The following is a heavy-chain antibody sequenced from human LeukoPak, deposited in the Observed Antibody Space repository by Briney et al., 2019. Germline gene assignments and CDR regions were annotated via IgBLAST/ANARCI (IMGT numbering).Heavy chain of an antibody. D-gene: IGHD3-9*01. CDR3: AGARGYPTGHAFDI. CDR1: GGSISSGGYY. CDR2: IYYSGST. J-gene: IGHJ3*02. V-gene: IGHV4-31*03. Sequence: SSQTLSLTCTVSGGSISSGGYYWSWIRQHPGKGLEWIGYIYYSGSTYYNPSLKSRVTISVDTSKNQFSLKLSSATAADTAVYYCAGARGYPTGHAFDIWGQGTMVTVSS.